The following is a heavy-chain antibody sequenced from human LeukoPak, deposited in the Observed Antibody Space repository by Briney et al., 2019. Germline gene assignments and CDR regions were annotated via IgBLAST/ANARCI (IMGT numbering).Heavy chain of an antibody. Sequence: GSLRLSCAASGFTFSSNWMHWVRQPPGKGLEYIGYSHYTGSTKYNPSLKSRVTISLDTSGNQFSLKLSSVTAADTAVYYCAREKGLWPPNAFDIWGQGTMVTVSS. CDR2: SHYTGST. CDR3: AREKGLWPPNAFDI. D-gene: IGHD5-18*01. J-gene: IGHJ3*02. V-gene: IGHV4-59*01. CDR1: GFTFSSNW.